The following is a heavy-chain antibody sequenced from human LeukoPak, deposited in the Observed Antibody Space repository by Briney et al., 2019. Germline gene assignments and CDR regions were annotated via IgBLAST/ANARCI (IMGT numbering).Heavy chain of an antibody. Sequence: GASVKVSCKASGYTFTDYYMHWVQQAPGKGLEWMGRVDPEDGQGIYAERFQGRITITADTSTDTAYMQLSSLRLEDTAVYYCATDLGDYWGQGTLVTVS. J-gene: IGHJ4*02. V-gene: IGHV1-69-2*01. CDR2: VDPEDGQG. CDR1: GYTFTDYY. CDR3: ATDLGDY.